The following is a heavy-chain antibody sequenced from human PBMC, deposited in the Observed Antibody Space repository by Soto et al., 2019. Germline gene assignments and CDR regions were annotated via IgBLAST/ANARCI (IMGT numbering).Heavy chain of an antibody. V-gene: IGHV4-31*03. CDR2: IYYGGST. Sequence: QVQLQESGPGLVKPSQTLSLTCTVSGGSISSGGYYWSWIRQQPGKGLEWIGYIYYGGSTYYNPSLKSRVTISVDTSKNQFSLKLSSVTAADTAGHYCARLEPGYSSSYESDDWGQGTLVTVSS. CDR1: GGSISSGGYY. CDR3: ARLEPGYSSSYESDD. J-gene: IGHJ4*02. D-gene: IGHD6-13*01.